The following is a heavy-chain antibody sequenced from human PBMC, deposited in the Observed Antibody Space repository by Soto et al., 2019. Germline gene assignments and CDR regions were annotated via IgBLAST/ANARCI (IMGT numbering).Heavy chain of an antibody. CDR1: GFTFSSYG. CDR3: AKDKMAYFDY. J-gene: IGHJ4*02. Sequence: QPGGSLRLSGAASGFTFSSYGMHWVRQAPGKGLEWVAVISYDGSNKYYADSVKGRFTISRDNSKNTLYLQMNSLRAEDTAVYYCAKDKMAYFDYWGQGTLVTVSS. V-gene: IGHV3-30*18. D-gene: IGHD2-8*01. CDR2: ISYDGSNK.